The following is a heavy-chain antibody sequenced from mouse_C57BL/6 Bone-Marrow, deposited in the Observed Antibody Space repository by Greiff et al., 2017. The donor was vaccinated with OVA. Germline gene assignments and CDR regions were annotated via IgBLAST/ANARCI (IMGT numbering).Heavy chain of an antibody. CDR2: IRLKSDNYAT. J-gene: IGHJ1*03. Sequence: EVKVEESGGGLVQPGGSMKLSCVASGFTFSNYWMNWVRQSPEKGLEWVAQIRLKSDNYATHYAESVKGRFTISRDDSKSSVYLQMNNLRAEDTGIYYCNGRFITTVVREYFDVWGTGTTVTVSS. CDR1: GFTFSNYW. D-gene: IGHD1-1*01. V-gene: IGHV6-3*01. CDR3: NGRFITTVVREYFDV.